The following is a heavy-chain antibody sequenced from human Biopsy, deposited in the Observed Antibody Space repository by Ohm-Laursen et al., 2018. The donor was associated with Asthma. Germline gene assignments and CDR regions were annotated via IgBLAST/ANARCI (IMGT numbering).Heavy chain of an antibody. D-gene: IGHD3-3*01. CDR2: IIPVFPTA. CDR3: AKARCYYFYCDMEV. CDR1: GTTFSSYS. V-gene: IGHV1-69*01. J-gene: IGHJ6*02. Sequence: SSVKVSCKASGTTFSSYSFSWVRQAPGQGLEWMGGIIPVFPTANYPQKFQGRVTISADESTKTAYMELSSLTSEDTAVYYCAKARCYYFYCDMEVWGQGTTVTVSS.